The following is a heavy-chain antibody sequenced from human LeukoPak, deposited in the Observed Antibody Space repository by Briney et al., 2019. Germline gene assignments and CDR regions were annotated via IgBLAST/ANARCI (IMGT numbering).Heavy chain of an antibody. V-gene: IGHV3-23*01. CDR1: GFTFDDYA. CDR2: ISGSGGST. Sequence: GRSLRPSCAASGFTFDDYAMHWVRQAPGKGLEWVSAISGSGGSTYYADSVKGRFTISRDNSKNTLYLQMNSLRAEDTAVYYCAKSRFRGVYYGMDVWGQGTTVTVSS. J-gene: IGHJ6*02. D-gene: IGHD3-10*01. CDR3: AKSRFRGVYYGMDV.